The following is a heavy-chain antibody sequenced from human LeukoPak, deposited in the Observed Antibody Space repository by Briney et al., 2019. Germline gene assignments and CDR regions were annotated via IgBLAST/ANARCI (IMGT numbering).Heavy chain of an antibody. D-gene: IGHD4-23*01. CDR1: GGSISSYY. J-gene: IGHJ4*02. V-gene: IGHV4-59*01. CDR3: ARGDSGPYYGGNIHFDY. CDR2: IYYSGST. Sequence: PSETLSLTCTVSGGSISSYYWSWIRQPPGKGLEWIGYIYYSGSTNYNPSLKSRVTVSVDTSKNQFSLKLSSVTAADTAVYYCARGDSGPYYGGNIHFDYWGQGTLVTVSP.